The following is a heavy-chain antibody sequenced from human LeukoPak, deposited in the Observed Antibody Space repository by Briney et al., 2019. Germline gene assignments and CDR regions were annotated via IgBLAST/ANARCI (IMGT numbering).Heavy chain of an antibody. J-gene: IGHJ4*02. D-gene: IGHD3-10*01. CDR3: ARHLDYYGSGSYLGL. CDR1: GGSFSGYY. CDR2: INHSGST. Sequence: SETLSLTCAVSGGSFSGYYWSWIRQPPGKGLEWIGEINHSGSTNYNPSLKSRVTISVDTSKNQFSLKLSSVTAADTAVYYCARHLDYYGSGSYLGLWGQGTQVTVSS. V-gene: IGHV4-34*01.